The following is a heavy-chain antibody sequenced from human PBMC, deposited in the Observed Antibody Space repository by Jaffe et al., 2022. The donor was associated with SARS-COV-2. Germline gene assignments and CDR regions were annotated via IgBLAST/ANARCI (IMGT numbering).Heavy chain of an antibody. CDR3: TTDFGVSIAARPGPHAYYYYGMDV. J-gene: IGHJ6*02. V-gene: IGHV3-15*01. Sequence: EVQLVESGGGLVKPGGSLRLSCAASGFTFSNAWMSWVRQAPGKGLEWVGRIKSKTDGGTTDYAAPVKGRFTISRDDSKNTLYLQMNSLKTEDTAVYYCTTDFGVSIAARPGPHAYYYYGMDVWGQGTTVTVSS. CDR1: GFTFSNAW. D-gene: IGHD6-6*01. CDR2: IKSKTDGGTT.